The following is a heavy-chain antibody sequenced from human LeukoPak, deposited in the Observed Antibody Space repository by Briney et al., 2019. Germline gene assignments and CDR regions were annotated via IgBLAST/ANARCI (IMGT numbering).Heavy chain of an antibody. V-gene: IGHV1-46*01. J-gene: IGHJ3*02. Sequence: ASVKVSCKASGYTFTTYYMHWVRQAPGQGLEWMGIINPSGGSTSYAQKFQGRVTMTRDTSTSTVYMELSSLRSEDTAVYYCARYQDGVRAFDIWGQGTMVTASS. D-gene: IGHD3-10*02. CDR2: INPSGGST. CDR1: GYTFTTYY. CDR3: ARYQDGVRAFDI.